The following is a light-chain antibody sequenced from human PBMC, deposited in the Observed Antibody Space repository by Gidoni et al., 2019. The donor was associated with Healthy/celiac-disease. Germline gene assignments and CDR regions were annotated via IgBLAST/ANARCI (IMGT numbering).Light chain of an antibody. V-gene: IGKV1-27*01. CDR2: AAS. CDR1: QGISNY. Sequence: DIHMTQSPSSLSASVGDRVTITCRASQGISNYLAWYQQKPGKVPKLLIYAASTLQSGVPSRFSGSGSGTYFTLTISSLQPEDVATYYCQKYNSAPLFTFGPGTKVDIK. CDR3: QKYNSAPLFT. J-gene: IGKJ3*01.